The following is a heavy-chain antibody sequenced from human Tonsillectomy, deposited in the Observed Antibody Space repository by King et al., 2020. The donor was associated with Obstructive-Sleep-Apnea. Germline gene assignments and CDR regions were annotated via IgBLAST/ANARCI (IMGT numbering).Heavy chain of an antibody. Sequence: QLVQSGAEVKKPGASVTVSCKASGYTFTSYEINWVRQATGQGLEWMGWMNPNSGNTGYAQKFQGRVTMTRNTSISTAYMELSSLRSGDTAVYYCARGEGYGPPSDFHYYAMDVWGQGPRSPSP. CDR3: ARGEGYGPPSDFHYYAMDV. V-gene: IGHV1-8*01. CDR1: GYTFTSYE. CDR2: MNPNSGNT. J-gene: IGHJ6*02. D-gene: IGHD5-18*01.